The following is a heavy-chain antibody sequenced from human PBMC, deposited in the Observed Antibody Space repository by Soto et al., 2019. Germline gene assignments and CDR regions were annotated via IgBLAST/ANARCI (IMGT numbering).Heavy chain of an antibody. D-gene: IGHD6-13*01. J-gene: IGHJ4*02. CDR1: GYTVTGYY. CDR3: ARAPPQQTIAAAGNPKYYFDY. Sequence: DSGRISCKASGYTVTGYYMHWVRQAPGQGLEWMGWINPNSGGTNYAQKFQGWVTMTRDTSISTAYMELSRLRSDDTAVYYCARAPPQQTIAAAGNPKYYFDYWGQGTLVTVSS. CDR2: INPNSGGT. V-gene: IGHV1-2*04.